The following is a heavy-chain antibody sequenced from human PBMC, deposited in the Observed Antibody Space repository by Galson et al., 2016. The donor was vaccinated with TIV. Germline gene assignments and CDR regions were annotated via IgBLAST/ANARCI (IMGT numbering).Heavy chain of an antibody. V-gene: IGHV3-23*01. CDR3: ARETV. J-gene: IGHJ6*02. CDR1: GFSFINYA. Sequence: SLRLSCAASGFSFINYAMTWVRQAPGRGLEWVATISGIADTTFYADSVKGRFTISGDNSQSTLYLQMNSLRGDDTAVYYCARETVWGQGTTVTVSS. CDR2: ISGIADTT.